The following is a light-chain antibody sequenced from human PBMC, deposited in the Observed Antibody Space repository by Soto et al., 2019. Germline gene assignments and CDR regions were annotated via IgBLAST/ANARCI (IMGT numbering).Light chain of an antibody. CDR1: QGVSSSY. CDR2: GAS. J-gene: IGKJ4*01. Sequence: EIVLTQSPGTLSLSPGERATISCRASQGVSSSYLAWYQQKPGQAPRLLFYGASSRATGIPDRFSGSGSGTDFTLTISRLEPEDFAVYYCQQYGSSRLTFGGGTKVEIK. CDR3: QQYGSSRLT. V-gene: IGKV3-20*01.